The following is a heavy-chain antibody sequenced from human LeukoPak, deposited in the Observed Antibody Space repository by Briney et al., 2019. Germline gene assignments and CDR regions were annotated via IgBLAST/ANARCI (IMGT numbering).Heavy chain of an antibody. Sequence: PGGSLRLSCAASGFTFSSYGMHWVRQAPGKGLEWVAVILYDGSNKYYADSVKGRFTISRDNPKNTLYLQMNSLRPEDTAVYYCAKDDEGYDFTPTFPSAYWGQGTLVTVSS. CDR2: ILYDGSNK. D-gene: IGHD3/OR15-3a*01. V-gene: IGHV3-30*18. J-gene: IGHJ4*02. CDR3: AKDDEGYDFTPTFPSAY. CDR1: GFTFSSYG.